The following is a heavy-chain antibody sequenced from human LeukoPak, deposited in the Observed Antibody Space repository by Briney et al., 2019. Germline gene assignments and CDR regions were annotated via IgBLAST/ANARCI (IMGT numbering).Heavy chain of an antibody. CDR3: ARGSSRVIDY. J-gene: IGHJ4*02. Sequence: ASETLSLTCTVSGGSISSYYWSWIRQPPGKGLEWIGYIYYSGSTNYNPSLKSRVTISVDTSKNQFSLKLSSVTAADTAVYYCARGSSRVIDYWGQGTLVTVSS. CDR1: GGSISSYY. V-gene: IGHV4-59*01. D-gene: IGHD3-10*01. CDR2: IYYSGST.